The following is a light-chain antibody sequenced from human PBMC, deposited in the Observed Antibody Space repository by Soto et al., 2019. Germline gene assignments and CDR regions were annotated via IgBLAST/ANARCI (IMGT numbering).Light chain of an antibody. CDR2: DAS. Sequence: EIVLTQSPATLSLSPGERATLSCRASQSVSSYLAWYQQKPGQAPRLLIYDASNRATGIPARFSGSGSGIDFTLTISSLEPEDFAVYFCQQHSNWPPVTFGQGTRLEIK. CDR3: QQHSNWPPVT. V-gene: IGKV3-11*01. CDR1: QSVSSY. J-gene: IGKJ5*01.